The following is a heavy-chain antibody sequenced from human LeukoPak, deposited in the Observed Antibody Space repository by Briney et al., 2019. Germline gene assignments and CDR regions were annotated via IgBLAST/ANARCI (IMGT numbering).Heavy chain of an antibody. Sequence: GSLRLSCAASGFTFSSYGMHWVRQAPGKGLEWVAFIRYDGSNKYYADSVKGRFTISRDNSKNTLYLQMNSLRAEDTAVYYCAKAHSTIFGVVTYAFDIWGQGTMVTVSS. CDR1: GFTFSSYG. CDR2: IRYDGSNK. J-gene: IGHJ3*02. D-gene: IGHD3-3*01. CDR3: AKAHSTIFGVVTYAFDI. V-gene: IGHV3-30*02.